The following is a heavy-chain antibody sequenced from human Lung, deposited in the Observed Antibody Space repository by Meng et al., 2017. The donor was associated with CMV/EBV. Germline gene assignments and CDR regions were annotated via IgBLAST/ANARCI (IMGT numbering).Heavy chain of an antibody. J-gene: IGHJ3*02. CDR1: GFTFSSYS. V-gene: IGHV3-21*01. CDR3: ARGCSSTSCYSDAFDI. Sequence: SXAASGFTFSSYSMNWVRQAPGKGLEWVSSISSSSYIYYADSVKGRFTISRDNAKNSLYLQMNSLRAEDTAVYYCARGCSSTSCYSDAFDIWGQGTXVT. CDR2: ISSSSYI. D-gene: IGHD2-2*01.